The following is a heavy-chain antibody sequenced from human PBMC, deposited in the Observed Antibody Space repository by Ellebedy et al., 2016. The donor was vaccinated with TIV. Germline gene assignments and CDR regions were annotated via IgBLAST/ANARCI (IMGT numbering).Heavy chain of an antibody. CDR2: INHSGST. CDR1: GGSISGSSYY. D-gene: IGHD6-6*01. J-gene: IGHJ6*02. V-gene: IGHV4-39*01. CDR3: ARHLMGSSSMVYYYYYYGMDV. Sequence: SETLSLTCTVSGGSISGSSYYWSWIRQPPGKGLEWIGEINHSGSTNYNPSLKSRVTISVDTSKNQFSLKLSSVTAADTAVYYCARHLMGSSSMVYYYYYYGMDVWGQGTTVTVSS.